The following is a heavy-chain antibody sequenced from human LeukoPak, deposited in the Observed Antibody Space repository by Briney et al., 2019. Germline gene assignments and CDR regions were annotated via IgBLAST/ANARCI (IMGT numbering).Heavy chain of an antibody. J-gene: IGHJ4*02. V-gene: IGHV1-69*01. CDR2: IIPIFGTA. CDR3: ARAAAGTYDSSGYWVY. CDR1: GGTFSSYA. D-gene: IGHD3-22*01. Sequence: SVKVSCKASGGTFSSYAISWVRQAPGQGLEWMGGIIPIFGTANYAQKFQGRVTITADESTSTAYMELSSLRAEDTAVYYCARAAAGTYDSSGYWVYWGQGTLVTVSS.